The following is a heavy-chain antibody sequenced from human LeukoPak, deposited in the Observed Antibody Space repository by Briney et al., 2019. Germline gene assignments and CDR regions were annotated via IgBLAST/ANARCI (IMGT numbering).Heavy chain of an antibody. CDR3: AINWNDGRPPPYYYYYMDV. CDR1: GYSFASYW. CDR2: IYPGDSDT. D-gene: IGHD1-1*01. V-gene: IGHV5-51*01. Sequence: GESLKISCKGSGYSFASYWIGWVRQMPGKGLEWMGIIYPGDSDTRYSPSFQGQVTISADKSISTAYLQWSSLKASDTAMYYCAINWNDGRPPPYYYYYMDVWGKGTTVTVAS. J-gene: IGHJ6*03.